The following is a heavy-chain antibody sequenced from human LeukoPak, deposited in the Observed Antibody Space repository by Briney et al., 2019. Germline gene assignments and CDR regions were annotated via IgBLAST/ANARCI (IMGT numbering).Heavy chain of an antibody. CDR1: GDSFTTYY. CDR2: INPTGLTT. J-gene: IGHJ5*02. D-gene: IGHD4-11*01. Sequence: GASVKVSCKASGDSFTTYYIHWVRQAPGQGLEWMGIINPTGLTTYYAQEFRGRFTMTRDTSTSTVFLEMRSLRPGDTALYFCARGGLQPSMRWLDLWGQGTLVTVSS. CDR3: ARGGLQPSMRWLDL. V-gene: IGHV1-46*01.